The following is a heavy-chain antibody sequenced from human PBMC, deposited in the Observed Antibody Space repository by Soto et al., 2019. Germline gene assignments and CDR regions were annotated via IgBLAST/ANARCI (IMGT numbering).Heavy chain of an antibody. CDR1: GGSFSGYY. CDR3: ARAGYSRYGGIDV. D-gene: IGHD6-13*01. J-gene: IGHJ6*02. CDR2: INHSGST. Sequence: SETLSLTCAVYGGSFSGYYWSWIRQPPGKGLEWIGEINHSGSTNYNPSLKSRVTISVDTSKNQFSLKLSSVTAADTAVYYCARAGYSRYGGIDVRAQRTTVTGSS. V-gene: IGHV4-34*01.